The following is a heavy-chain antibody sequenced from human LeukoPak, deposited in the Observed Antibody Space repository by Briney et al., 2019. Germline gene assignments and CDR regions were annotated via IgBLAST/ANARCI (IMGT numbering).Heavy chain of an antibody. CDR1: GGSFSGYY. J-gene: IGHJ4*02. CDR3: ARVRVTIFGVVIIEHHYFDY. Sequence: PSETLSLTCAVYGGSFSGYYWSWIRQPPGKGLEWIGEINHSGSTNYNPSLKSRVTISVDTSKNQFSLKLSSVTAADTAVYYCARVRVTIFGVVIIEHHYFDYWGQGTLVTVSS. V-gene: IGHV4-34*01. CDR2: INHSGST. D-gene: IGHD3-3*01.